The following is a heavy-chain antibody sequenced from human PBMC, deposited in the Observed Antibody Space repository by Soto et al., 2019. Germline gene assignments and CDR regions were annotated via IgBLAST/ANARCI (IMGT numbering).Heavy chain of an antibody. CDR2: IYYDDGST. Sequence: EVQLVETGGGLIQPGGSLRLSCAVSGFTVSTNYMSWVRQAPGKGLEWVSVIYYDDGSTYDADSVKGRFSISRDSSRNTMYLQMNSLRAEDTAVYYGASGQQVILRYYYGLDVWGQGTTVTVSS. CDR3: ASGQQVILRYYYGLDV. CDR1: GFTVSTNY. V-gene: IGHV3-53*02. J-gene: IGHJ6*02. D-gene: IGHD6-13*01.